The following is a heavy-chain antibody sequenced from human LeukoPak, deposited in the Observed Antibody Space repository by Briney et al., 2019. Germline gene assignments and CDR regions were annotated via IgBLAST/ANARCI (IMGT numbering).Heavy chain of an antibody. CDR3: ARDPNHYYDSSGYYGDY. V-gene: IGHV7-4-1*02. Sequence: ASVKVSCKASGYTFTNYAMNWVRQAPGQGLEWMGWINTNTGNPTYAQGFTGRFVFSLDTSVSTTYLQISSLKAEDTAVYYCARDPNHYYDSSGYYGDYWGQGTLVTVSS. CDR1: GYTFTNYA. D-gene: IGHD3-22*01. J-gene: IGHJ4*02. CDR2: INTNTGNP.